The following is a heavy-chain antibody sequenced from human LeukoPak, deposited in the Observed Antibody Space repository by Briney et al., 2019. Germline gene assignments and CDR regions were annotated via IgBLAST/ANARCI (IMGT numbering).Heavy chain of an antibody. CDR3: ARDYDGNDAFDI. D-gene: IGHD3-3*01. V-gene: IGHV4-34*01. Sequence: SETLSLTCAVYGGSFSGHYWSWIRQPPGKGLEWIGEINHSGSTNYNPSLKSRVTISIDTSKNQFSLKLSSVTAADTAVYYCARDYDGNDAFDIWGQGTMVTVSS. J-gene: IGHJ3*02. CDR1: GGSFSGHY. CDR2: INHSGST.